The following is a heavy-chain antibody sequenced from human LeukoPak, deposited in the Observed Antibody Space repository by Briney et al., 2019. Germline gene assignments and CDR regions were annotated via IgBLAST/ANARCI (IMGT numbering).Heavy chain of an antibody. D-gene: IGHD6-19*01. CDR1: GFTFSSYA. CDR2: ISSNGGST. V-gene: IGHV3-64*02. Sequence: GGSLRLSCAASGFTFSSYAMHWVRQAPGKGLEYVSAISSNGGSTYYADSVKGRFTISRDNSKNTLYLQMGSLRAEDMAVYYCARDYSSGWLDYWGQGTLVTVSS. J-gene: IGHJ4*02. CDR3: ARDYSSGWLDY.